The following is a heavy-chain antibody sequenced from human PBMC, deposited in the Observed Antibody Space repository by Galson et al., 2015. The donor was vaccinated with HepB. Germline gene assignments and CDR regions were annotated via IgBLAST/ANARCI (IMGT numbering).Heavy chain of an antibody. D-gene: IGHD1-14*01. J-gene: IGHJ4*02. Sequence: TLSLTCPVSSGSIISSGDSYWSWIRQHPGKGREWIGYTYYTGRTYYNPSPKSRVTISVDKSKNPLSLNLSSVTAADTAVYYCARGRDHNKNAYWGQGALVTVSS. CDR3: ARGRDHNKNAY. CDR2: TYYTGRT. CDR1: SGSIISSGDSY. V-gene: IGHV4-31*03.